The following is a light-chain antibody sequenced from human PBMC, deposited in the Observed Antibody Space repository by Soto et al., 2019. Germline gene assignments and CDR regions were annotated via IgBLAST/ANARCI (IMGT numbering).Light chain of an antibody. Sequence: EIVLTQSPATLSLSPGERATLSCRASQSVSSYLAWYQQKPGQAPRLLIYDASNRATGIPARFSGSGSGTDFTLTISSLEPEDFAVYYCQQRSKWLLGFGGGTKVEIK. CDR1: QSVSSY. V-gene: IGKV3-11*01. CDR3: QQRSKWLLG. CDR2: DAS. J-gene: IGKJ4*01.